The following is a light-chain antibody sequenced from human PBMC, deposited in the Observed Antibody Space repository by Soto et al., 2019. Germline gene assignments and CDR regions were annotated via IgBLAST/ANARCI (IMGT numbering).Light chain of an antibody. CDR1: QSVSNY. CDR2: DVS. J-gene: IGKJ4*01. Sequence: EIVLTQSPATLSLSPGERATLSCRAGQSVSNYLGWHQQKSGLAPRLLISDVSNRATGIPDRFSGSGSGTDFTLTISSLEPEDFAVYYCQHRVNGPTFGGGTKVEIK. V-gene: IGKV3-11*01. CDR3: QHRVNGPT.